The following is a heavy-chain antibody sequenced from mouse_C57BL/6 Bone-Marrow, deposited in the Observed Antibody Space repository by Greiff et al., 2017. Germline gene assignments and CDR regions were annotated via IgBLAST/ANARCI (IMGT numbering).Heavy chain of an antibody. D-gene: IGHD2-1*01. Sequence: QVQLQQPGAELVKPGASVKLSCKASGYTFTSYWMQWVNQRPGQGLEWIGEIDPSDSYTNYNQKFKGKATLTVDTSSSTAYMQLSSLTSEDSAVYYCARCNYGFAYWGQGTLVTVSA. CDR2: IDPSDSYT. J-gene: IGHJ3*01. V-gene: IGHV1-50*01. CDR3: ARCNYGFAY. CDR1: GYTFTSYW.